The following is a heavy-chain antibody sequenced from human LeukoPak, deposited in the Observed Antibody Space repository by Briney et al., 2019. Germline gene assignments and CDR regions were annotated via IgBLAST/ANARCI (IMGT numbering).Heavy chain of an antibody. V-gene: IGHV3-21*01. Sequence: GGSLRLSCAASGFTFSSYSMNWVRQAPGKGLEWVSSISSSSSYIYYADSVKGRFTISRDNSKNTLYLQMNSLRAEDTAVYYCARDGTVAGSFKYWGQGTLVTVPS. D-gene: IGHD6-19*01. J-gene: IGHJ4*02. CDR3: ARDGTVAGSFKY. CDR1: GFTFSSYS. CDR2: ISSSSSYI.